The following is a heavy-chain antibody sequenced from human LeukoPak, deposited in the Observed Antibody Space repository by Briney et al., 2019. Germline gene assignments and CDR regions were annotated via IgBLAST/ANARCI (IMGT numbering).Heavy chain of an antibody. CDR3: ARTNYGDYELDY. Sequence: PSETLSLTCTVSGGSISSYYWSWIRQPPGKGLEWIGYIYYSGSTNYNPSLKSRVTISVDTSKNQFSLKLSSVTAADTAVYYCARTNYGDYELDYWGQGTLVTVSS. CDR1: GGSISSYY. CDR2: IYYSGST. J-gene: IGHJ4*02. V-gene: IGHV4-59*01. D-gene: IGHD4-17*01.